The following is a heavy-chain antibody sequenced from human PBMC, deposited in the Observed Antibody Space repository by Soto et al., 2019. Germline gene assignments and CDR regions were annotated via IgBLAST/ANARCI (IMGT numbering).Heavy chain of an antibody. CDR2: IIPIFGTA. CDR3: ASVLELSYSDGMDV. V-gene: IGHV1-69*12. CDR1: GGTFSSYA. J-gene: IGHJ6*02. D-gene: IGHD1-7*01. Sequence: QVQLVQSGAEVKKPGSSVKVSCKASGGTFSSYAISWVRQAPGQGLEWMGGIIPIFGTANYAQEFQGRVTTTADESTSSAYMALSSLRSEDTAVYYCASVLELSYSDGMDVWAQGTTVTVSS.